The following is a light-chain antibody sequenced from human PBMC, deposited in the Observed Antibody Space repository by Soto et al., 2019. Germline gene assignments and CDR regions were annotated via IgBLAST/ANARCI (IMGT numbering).Light chain of an antibody. CDR3: QQYDNSIT. V-gene: IGKV3-20*01. Sequence: EIVLTQSPDTLSLSPGERATLSCRASQSVSSSYLAWYQHKPGQAPRLLIYGASTRATGVPDRFSGSGSGTDFTLTISRLEPEDFAVFYCQQYDNSITFGQGTRLEIE. CDR2: GAS. J-gene: IGKJ5*01. CDR1: QSVSSSY.